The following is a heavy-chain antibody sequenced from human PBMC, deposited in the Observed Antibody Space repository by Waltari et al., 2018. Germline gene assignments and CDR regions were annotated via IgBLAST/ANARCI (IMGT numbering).Heavy chain of an antibody. D-gene: IGHD2-15*01. Sequence: QLQLQESGPGLVKPSGTLSLICAVSGDSMNYWWSWVRQPPGKGLEWIGQVRGRGRTNYNPSFASRVTISLDTSTHQFALKMTSATAADTALYYCARDRGRGLYLDTWGQGILVTVSP. CDR2: VRGRGRT. J-gene: IGHJ4*02. V-gene: IGHV4-4*02. CDR3: ARDRGRGLYLDT. CDR1: GDSMNYW.